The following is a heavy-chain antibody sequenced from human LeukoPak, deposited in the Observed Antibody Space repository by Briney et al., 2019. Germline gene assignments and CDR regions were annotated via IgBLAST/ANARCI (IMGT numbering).Heavy chain of an antibody. CDR3: ARVDLAAAFDY. V-gene: IGHV3-21*01. J-gene: IGHJ4*02. CDR1: GFTFSSYS. Sequence: GRSLRLSCAASGFTFSSYSMNWVRQAPGKGLEWVSSISSSSSYIYYADSVKGRFTISRDNAKNSLYLQMNSLRAEDTAVYYCARVDLAAAFDYWGQGTLVTVSS. CDR2: ISSSSSYI. D-gene: IGHD6-13*01.